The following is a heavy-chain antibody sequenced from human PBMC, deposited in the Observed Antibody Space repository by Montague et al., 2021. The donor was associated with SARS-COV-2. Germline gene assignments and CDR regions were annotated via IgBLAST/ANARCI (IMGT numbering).Heavy chain of an antibody. CDR2: IYYTGST. CDR1: GGSVSSSSYY. D-gene: IGHD3-10*01. Sequence: SETLSLTCTVSGGSVSSSSYYWDWIRQPPGKGLKWIGSIYYTGSTYYNPSLKSRVTISVDTSKNQFSLKLSSVTAADTAVYYCARHITGSGNAFDIWGQGTVVTVSS. V-gene: IGHV4-39*01. J-gene: IGHJ3*02. CDR3: ARHITGSGNAFDI.